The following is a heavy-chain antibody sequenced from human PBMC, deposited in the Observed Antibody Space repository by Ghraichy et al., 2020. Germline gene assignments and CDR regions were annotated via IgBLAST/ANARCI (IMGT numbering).Heavy chain of an antibody. V-gene: IGHV5-51*01. CDR3: ARGPPSGNWFRPMDN. Sequence: GESLNISCTASGFRLSSYWIGWVRQIPGKGLEWMGMIDFSDSETRYSPSFQGQVTISDDTSIGIRYLEWSRLKASDTAIYYFARGPPSGNWFRPMDNWGRGTLVTVSS. D-gene: IGHD3-10*01. CDR2: IDFSDSET. CDR1: GFRLSSYW. J-gene: IGHJ4*02.